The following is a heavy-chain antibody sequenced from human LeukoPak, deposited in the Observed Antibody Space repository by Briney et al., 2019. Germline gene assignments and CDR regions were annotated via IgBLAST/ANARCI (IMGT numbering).Heavy chain of an antibody. CDR2: INRDWTIT. V-gene: IGHV3-74*03. J-gene: IGHJ4*02. Sequence: GGSLRLSCAASGFTFSNYWVHWVRQAPGKGLVWVSRINRDWTITKYADSVKGRFTVSRDNAKNTLNLQMNSLRAEDTAVYYCARDKKSGESSEIDYWGQGTLVTVSS. D-gene: IGHD3-10*01. CDR1: GFTFSNYW. CDR3: ARDKKSGESSEIDY.